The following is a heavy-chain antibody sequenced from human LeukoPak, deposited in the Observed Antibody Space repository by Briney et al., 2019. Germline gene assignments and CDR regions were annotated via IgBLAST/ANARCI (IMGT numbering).Heavy chain of an antibody. D-gene: IGHD2-15*01. CDR3: ARDPRNVGLAP. J-gene: IGHJ5*02. CDR1: GFSLSGYW. V-gene: IGHV3-74*01. Sequence: GGSLRLSRVASGFSLSGYWMYWVRQAPGKGLMYISRNNGDGSTTNYADVVKGRFTMSRDNVKNTLYLQMNSLRVEDTAVYYCARDPRNVGLAPWGQGTLVTVSS. CDR2: NNGDGSTT.